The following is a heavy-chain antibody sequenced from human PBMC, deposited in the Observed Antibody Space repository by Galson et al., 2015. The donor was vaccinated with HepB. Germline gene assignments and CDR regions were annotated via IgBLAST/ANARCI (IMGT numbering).Heavy chain of an antibody. V-gene: IGHV3-23*01. D-gene: IGHD2-15*01. Sequence: SLRLSCAASGFTFSSYAMSWVRQAPGEGLEWVSAISGSGGSTYYADSVKGRFTISRDNSKNTLYLQMNSLRAEDTAVYYCAKDPILGYCSGGSCYGVAKVPYGMDVWGQGTTVTVSS. CDR2: ISGSGGST. CDR1: GFTFSSYA. CDR3: AKDPILGYCSGGSCYGVAKVPYGMDV. J-gene: IGHJ6*02.